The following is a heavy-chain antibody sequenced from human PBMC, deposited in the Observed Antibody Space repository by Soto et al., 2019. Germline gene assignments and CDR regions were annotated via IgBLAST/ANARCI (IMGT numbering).Heavy chain of an antibody. J-gene: IGHJ5*02. Sequence: SETLSLTCTVSGGSISSSSYYWGWISQPPGKGLEWIGSIYYSGSTYYNPSLKSRVTISVDTSKNQFSLKLSSVTAADTAVYYCARPIPSDFWFGGPANWFDPWGQGTLVTVSS. D-gene: IGHD3-3*01. CDR1: GGSISSSSYY. CDR3: ARPIPSDFWFGGPANWFDP. V-gene: IGHV4-39*01. CDR2: IYYSGST.